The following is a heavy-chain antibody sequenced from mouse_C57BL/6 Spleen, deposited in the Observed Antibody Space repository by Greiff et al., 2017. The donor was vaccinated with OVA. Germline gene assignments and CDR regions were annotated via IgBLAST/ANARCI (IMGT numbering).Heavy chain of an antibody. V-gene: IGHV5-9-1*02. CDR2: ISRGCDYI. J-gene: IGHJ4*01. CDR3: TRGLSGYAMDY. D-gene: IGHD1-3*01. CDR1: GFTFSSYA. Sequence: EVQLVESGEGLVKPGASLKLSCAASGFTFSSYAMSWVRQTPEKSLEWVAYISRGCDYINYADTVKGRSTISRDNAWNTLYLQMSSLTSEDTAMYYCTRGLSGYAMDYWGQGTSVTVSS.